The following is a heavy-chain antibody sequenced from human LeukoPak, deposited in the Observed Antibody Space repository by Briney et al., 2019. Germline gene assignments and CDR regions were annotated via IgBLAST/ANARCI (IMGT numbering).Heavy chain of an antibody. CDR1: GGSISNYY. CDR2: IYYSGTT. Sequence: SETLSLTCTVSGGSISNYYWNWIRQPPGKGLEWIGYIYYSGTTNYNPSLKSRVSMSVDTSKNQFSLKLSSVTAADTAVYYCARDRGQSGEEFDYWGQGTLVTVSS. CDR3: ARDRGQSGEEFDY. D-gene: IGHD3-16*01. J-gene: IGHJ4*02. V-gene: IGHV4-59*01.